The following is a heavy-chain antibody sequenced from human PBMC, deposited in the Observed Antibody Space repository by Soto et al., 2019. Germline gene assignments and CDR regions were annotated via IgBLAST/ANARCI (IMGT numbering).Heavy chain of an antibody. J-gene: IGHJ4*02. CDR3: AKEALGGATSDY. CDR2: ISGSGGST. D-gene: IGHD1-26*01. Sequence: EVQLLESGGGLVQPGGSLRLSCAASGFTFTTYAMNWVRQAPGKGLEWVSAISGSGGSTYYADSVKGRFTIPRDNSKNTLYLQMNSLRAEDTAVYYCAKEALGGATSDYWGQGTLVTVSS. CDR1: GFTFTTYA. V-gene: IGHV3-23*01.